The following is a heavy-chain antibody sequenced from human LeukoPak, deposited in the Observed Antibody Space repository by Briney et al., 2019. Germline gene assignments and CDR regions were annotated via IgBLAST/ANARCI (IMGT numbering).Heavy chain of an antibody. Sequence: SETLSLTCAVSGGPFLTNPYNWGGIGQPPGRGREGFGSIFYDGTTYYSPSLKSRVSVSADTSRNQFSLSLTSASAADTAVYYCVRSGVVLQTGFDFWGQGALVTVSS. J-gene: IGHJ4*02. CDR1: GGPFLTNPYN. CDR3: VRSGVVLQTGFDF. V-gene: IGHV4-39*07. CDR2: IFYDGTT. D-gene: IGHD3-16*01.